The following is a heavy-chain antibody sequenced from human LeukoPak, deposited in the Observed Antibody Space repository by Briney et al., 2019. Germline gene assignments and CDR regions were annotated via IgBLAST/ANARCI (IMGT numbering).Heavy chain of an antibody. D-gene: IGHD6-19*01. V-gene: IGHV3-30-3*01. Sequence: GGSLRLSCAAPGFTFSSYAMHWVRQAPGKGLEWVAVISYDGSNKYYADSVKGRFTISRDNSKNTLYLQMNSLRAEDTAVYYCAKATQWLIPYYFDYWGQGTLVTVSS. CDR2: ISYDGSNK. CDR3: AKATQWLIPYYFDY. CDR1: GFTFSSYA. J-gene: IGHJ4*02.